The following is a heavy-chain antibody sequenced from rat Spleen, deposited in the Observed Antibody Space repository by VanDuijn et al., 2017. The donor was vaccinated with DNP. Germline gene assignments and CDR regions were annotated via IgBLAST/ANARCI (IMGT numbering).Heavy chain of an antibody. CDR2: MTYDGSRI. J-gene: IGHJ3*01. V-gene: IGHV5-17*01. CDR1: GFIFSDYA. D-gene: IGHD3-1*01. CDR3: VRRGGKGLFSK. Sequence: EVQLVESGGGLAQPGRSLKLSCAASGFIFSDYAMAWVRQAPKMGLEWVATMTYDGSRIYYRDSVKGRFTISSDTARNTLYLQMDSLRSEDTATYYCVRRGGKGLFSKWGQGTLVTVSS.